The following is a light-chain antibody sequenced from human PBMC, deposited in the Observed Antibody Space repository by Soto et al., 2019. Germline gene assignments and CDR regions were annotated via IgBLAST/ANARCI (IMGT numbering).Light chain of an antibody. CDR3: LQLNGYPYT. CDR1: QDIRNG. V-gene: IGKV1-17*01. Sequence: EIQMTQSPSSLSASVGDTVTITCRASQDIRNGLGWYQQEPGKAPKRLIYGASILQRGVPSRFSGSGSGTEFTLTISSLQPEDFATYYCLQLNGYPYTFGQGTKLEIK. J-gene: IGKJ2*01. CDR2: GAS.